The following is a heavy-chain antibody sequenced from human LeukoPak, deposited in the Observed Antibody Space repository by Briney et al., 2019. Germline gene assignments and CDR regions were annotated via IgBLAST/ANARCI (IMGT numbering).Heavy chain of an antibody. Sequence: ASVKVSCKASGYTFTNYGITWVRQAPGQGLEWMGWITPNNGNTNYAQKLQGRVTLTTDTSTTTAYMELRSLRSDDTAVYYCARQAYFDWLYQVFDYWGQGTLVTVSS. CDR2: ITPNNGNT. CDR3: ARQAYFDWLYQVFDY. D-gene: IGHD3-9*01. J-gene: IGHJ4*02. V-gene: IGHV1-18*01. CDR1: GYTFTNYG.